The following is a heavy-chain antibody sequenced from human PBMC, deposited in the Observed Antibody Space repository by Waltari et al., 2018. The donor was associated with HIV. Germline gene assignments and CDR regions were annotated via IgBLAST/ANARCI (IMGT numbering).Heavy chain of an antibody. V-gene: IGHV4-61*02. CDR2: IYTNGST. D-gene: IGHD4-17*01. CDR1: GGSISSGSYY. J-gene: IGHJ4*02. CDR3: ARGVSYGGYYFDY. Sequence: QVQLQESGPGLVKPSQTLSLTCTVSGGSISSGSYYWSWIRQPAGKGLEWIGRIYTNGSTHYTPALQRRVTLSADTSKTQFSLKLSSVTAADTAVYYGARGVSYGGYYFDYWGQGTLVTVSS.